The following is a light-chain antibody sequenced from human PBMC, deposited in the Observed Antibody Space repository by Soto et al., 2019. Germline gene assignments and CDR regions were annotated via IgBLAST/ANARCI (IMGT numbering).Light chain of an antibody. CDR3: QQYDNLPYT. CDR2: DAS. J-gene: IGKJ2*01. CDR1: QDISNY. Sequence: DIQMTQSPSSLSASVGDRVTITCQASQDISNYLNWYQQKPGKAPKLLIYDASNLETGVPSRFSGSGSGTDFTFTISGQQPEDIATDYCQQYDNLPYTFGQGTKLEIK. V-gene: IGKV1-33*01.